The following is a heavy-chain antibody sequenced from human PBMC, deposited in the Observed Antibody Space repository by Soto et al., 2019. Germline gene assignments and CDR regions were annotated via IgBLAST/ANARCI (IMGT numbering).Heavy chain of an antibody. D-gene: IGHD3-22*01. CDR1: GGSFSGYY. CDR2: INHSGST. Sequence: PSETLSLTCAVYGGSFSGYYWSWIRQPPGKGLDWIGEINHSGSTNYNPSLKSRVTISVDTSKNQFSLKLSSVTAADTAVYYCASVDYDSSGYYYARRDTRDYWGQGTLVTVSS. V-gene: IGHV4-34*01. CDR3: ASVDYDSSGYYYARRDTRDY. J-gene: IGHJ4*02.